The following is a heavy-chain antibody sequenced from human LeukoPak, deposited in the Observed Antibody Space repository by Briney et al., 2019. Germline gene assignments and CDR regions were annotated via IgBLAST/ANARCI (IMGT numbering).Heavy chain of an antibody. Sequence: SETLSLTCTVSGGSISSYYWSWIRQPPGKGLEWIGYIYYSGSTNYNPSLKSRVTISVGTSKNQFSLKLSSVTAADTAVYYCARSDQWLVPFDYWGQGTLVTVSS. J-gene: IGHJ4*02. CDR3: ARSDQWLVPFDY. D-gene: IGHD6-19*01. CDR2: IYYSGST. CDR1: GGSISSYY. V-gene: IGHV4-59*01.